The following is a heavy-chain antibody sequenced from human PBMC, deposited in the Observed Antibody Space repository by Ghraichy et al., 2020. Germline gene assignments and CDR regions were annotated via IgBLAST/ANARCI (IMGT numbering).Heavy chain of an antibody. CDR3: ASPYYDSSGYYLDAFDI. D-gene: IGHD3-22*01. Sequence: LSLTCAASGFTFSSYSMNWVRQAPGKGLEWVSYISSSSSTIYYADSVKGRFTISRDNAKNSLYLQMNSLRDEDTAVYYCASPYYDSSGYYLDAFDIWGQGTMVTVSS. V-gene: IGHV3-48*02. CDR2: ISSSSSTI. J-gene: IGHJ3*02. CDR1: GFTFSSYS.